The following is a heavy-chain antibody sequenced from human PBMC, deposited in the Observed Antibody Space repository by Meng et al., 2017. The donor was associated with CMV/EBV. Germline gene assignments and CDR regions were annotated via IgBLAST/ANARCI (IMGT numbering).Heavy chain of an antibody. J-gene: IGHJ5*02. V-gene: IGHV1-46*01. Sequence: ASRYTFSSYYMHWERQAPGQGLEWMGIINTSDGSTSYAQKFQGRVTMTRETSTSTVYMELSSLRSEDTAVYYCARALTVTTNWFDPWGQGTLVTVSS. D-gene: IGHD4-11*01. CDR1: RYTFSSYY. CDR3: ARALTVTTNWFDP. CDR2: INTSDGST.